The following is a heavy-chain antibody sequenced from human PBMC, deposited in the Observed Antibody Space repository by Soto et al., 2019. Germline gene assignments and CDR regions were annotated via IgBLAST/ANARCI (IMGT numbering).Heavy chain of an antibody. V-gene: IGHV4-39*01. CDR3: ARAYYDASTGYRGAGFDP. CDR2: IYYSGST. Sequence: QLHLQESGPGLVRPSETLSLTCTVSGGSISSSSYYWGWIRQPPGKGLEWIGRIYYSGSTYYNPSLKSRVTISVDTSKNQFSLKLSSVTAEDTAVYHCARAYYDASTGYRGAGFDPWGQGTLVTVSS. J-gene: IGHJ5*02. CDR1: GGSISSSSYY. D-gene: IGHD3-9*01.